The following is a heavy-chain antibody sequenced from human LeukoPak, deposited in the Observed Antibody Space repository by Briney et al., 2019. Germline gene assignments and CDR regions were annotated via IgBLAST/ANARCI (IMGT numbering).Heavy chain of an antibody. D-gene: IGHD4-17*01. V-gene: IGHV3-53*04. Sequence: GGSLRLSCAASGFTVSINYMSWVRQAPGKGLEWVSVIYSGGSTYYADSVKGRFTISRHNSKNTLYLQMNSLRAEDTAVYYCARYGDYGSDAFDIWGQGTMVTVSS. CDR2: IYSGGST. CDR3: ARYGDYGSDAFDI. J-gene: IGHJ3*02. CDR1: GFTVSINY.